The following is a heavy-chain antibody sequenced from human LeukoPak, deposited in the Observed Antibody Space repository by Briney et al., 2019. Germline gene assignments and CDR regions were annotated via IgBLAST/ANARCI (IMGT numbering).Heavy chain of an antibody. J-gene: IGHJ5*02. CDR1: GYTFTSYY. CDR3: ARDMITMIVENWFDP. Sequence: GASVKVSCKASGYTFTSYYIHWVRQAPGQGLEWMGWINPNSGDTNYAQKFQGRVTMTRDTSINTAYMELSRLRSDDTAVYYCARDMITMIVENWFDPWGQGTLVTVSS. V-gene: IGHV1-2*02. D-gene: IGHD3-22*01. CDR2: INPNSGDT.